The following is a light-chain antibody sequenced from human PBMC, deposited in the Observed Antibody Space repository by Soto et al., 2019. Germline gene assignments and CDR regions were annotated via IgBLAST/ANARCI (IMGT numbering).Light chain of an antibody. Sequence: DIQMTQSPSSLSASVGDRVTITCRASQAIDNYLAWYQQKPGRVPKLLIYYTSTLQSGVPSRFSGSGSGTDFTLTISSLQPEDVATYYCQKYHGAPWAFGQGAKMEIK. V-gene: IGKV1-27*01. CDR1: QAIDNY. CDR3: QKYHGAPWA. J-gene: IGKJ1*01. CDR2: YTS.